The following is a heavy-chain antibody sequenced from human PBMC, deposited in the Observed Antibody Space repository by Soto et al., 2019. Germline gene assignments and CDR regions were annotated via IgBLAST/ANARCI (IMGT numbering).Heavy chain of an antibody. J-gene: IGHJ4*02. V-gene: IGHV3-23*01. CDR1: GFTFSSNA. CDR2: ISGSGGST. Sequence: EVQLLESGGGLVQPGGSLRLSCEDSGFTFSSNAMSWVAQPQGKGLEWVSAISGSGGSTYYADSVKGRFTISRDNSKNTLYLQMNSLRAEDTAVYYCAKLGLELLAPRSHYFDYWGQGTLVTVSS. D-gene: IGHD1-7*01. CDR3: AKLGLELLAPRSHYFDY.